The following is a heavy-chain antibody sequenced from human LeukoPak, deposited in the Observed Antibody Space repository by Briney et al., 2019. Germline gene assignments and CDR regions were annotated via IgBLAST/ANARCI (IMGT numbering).Heavy chain of an antibody. D-gene: IGHD3-22*01. V-gene: IGHV3-13*01. CDR2: IGTAGAT. CDR3: ARGGSYYYDSSDYPGAFDI. Sequence: PGGSLRLSRAASGFTLSFYDMHWVRQVTGKGLEWVSGIGTAGATYYADSVKGRFTISRENAKKSVYLQMNSLRDEDTAVYYCARGGSYYYDSSDYPGAFDIWGQGTMVTVSS. CDR1: GFTLSFYD. J-gene: IGHJ3*02.